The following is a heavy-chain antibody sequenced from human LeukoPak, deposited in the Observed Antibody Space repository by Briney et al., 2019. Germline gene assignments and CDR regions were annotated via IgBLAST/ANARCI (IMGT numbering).Heavy chain of an antibody. Sequence: SETLSLTCTVSSGSVSTSHYYWGWIRQPPGKGLEWIGYIYYSGRTYYNPSLKSRVTISVDTSKNEFSLKLSSVTAADTAVYYCARSWAPGYCSSTTCYNFYYWGQGTLVTVSS. CDR1: SGSVSTSHYY. CDR3: ARSWAPGYCSSTTCYNFYY. J-gene: IGHJ4*02. D-gene: IGHD2-2*02. CDR2: IYYSGRT. V-gene: IGHV4-39*01.